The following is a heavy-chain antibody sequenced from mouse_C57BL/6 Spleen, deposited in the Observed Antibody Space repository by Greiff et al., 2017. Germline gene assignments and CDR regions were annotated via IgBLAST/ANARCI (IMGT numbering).Heavy chain of an antibody. CDR3: ASYVGRAFDY. CDR2: IYPGSGST. D-gene: IGHD4-1*01. Sequence: QVQLQQPGAELVKPGASVKMSCKASGYTFTSYWITWVKQRPGQGLEWIGDIYPGSGSTNSNEKFKSKATLTVDTSSSTAYVQLNSLTSEDSAVSYCASYVGRAFDYWGQGTTLTVSS. CDR1: GYTFTSYW. V-gene: IGHV1-55*01. J-gene: IGHJ2*01.